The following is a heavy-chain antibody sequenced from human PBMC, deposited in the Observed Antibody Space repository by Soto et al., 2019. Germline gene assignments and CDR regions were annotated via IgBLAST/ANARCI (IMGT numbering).Heavy chain of an antibody. CDR3: VTDLNWQGH. CDR1: GFMFSNHG. J-gene: IGHJ4*02. Sequence: GGSLRLSCAASGFMFSNHGMTWVRQAPGKGLECVANIKYDGSEEYYVDSVKGRFTISRDNAKNSLYLQMNSLRDEDSAVYYCVTDLNWQGHWGQGTLVTVSS. V-gene: IGHV3-7*01. CDR2: IKYDGSEE.